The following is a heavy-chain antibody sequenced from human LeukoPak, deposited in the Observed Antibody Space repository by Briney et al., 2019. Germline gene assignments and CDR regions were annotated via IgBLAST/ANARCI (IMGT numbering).Heavy chain of an antibody. Sequence: SVKVSCKASGFTFTSSAMQWVRQARGQRLEWIGWIVVGSGNTNYAQKFQERVTITRDMSTSTAYMELSSLRSEDTAVYYCARGNCSSTSCYIGPDYWGQGTLVTVSS. CDR2: IVVGSGNT. J-gene: IGHJ4*02. D-gene: IGHD2-2*02. V-gene: IGHV1-58*02. CDR1: GFTFTSSA. CDR3: ARGNCSSTSCYIGPDY.